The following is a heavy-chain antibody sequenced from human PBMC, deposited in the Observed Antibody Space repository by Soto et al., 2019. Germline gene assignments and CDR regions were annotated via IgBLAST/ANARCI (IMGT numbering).Heavy chain of an antibody. CDR2: INPSGGST. CDR1: GYTFTSNY. D-gene: IGHD4-17*01. J-gene: IGHJ4*02. Sequence: QVHLVQSGAEVKKPGASVKVSCKASGYTFTSNYIHWVRQAPGQGLDWMGIINPSGGSTTYELRFLGRVTMTRDTSTSTVYMQLTSLRSDDTAVYYCATGAGDYENYWGQGTLVTVSS. CDR3: ATGAGDYENY. V-gene: IGHV1-46*01.